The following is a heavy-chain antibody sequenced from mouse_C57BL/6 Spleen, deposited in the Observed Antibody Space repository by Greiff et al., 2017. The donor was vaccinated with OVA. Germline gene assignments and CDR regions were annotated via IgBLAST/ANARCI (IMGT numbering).Heavy chain of an antibody. CDR1: GFTFSSYA. V-gene: IGHV5-4*01. Sequence: EVQRVESGGGLVKPGGSLKLSCAASGFTFSSYAMSWVRQTPEKRLEWVATISDGGSYTYYPDNVKGRFTISRDNAKNNLYLQMSHLKSEDTAMYYCARDGYERDYYAMDYWGQGTSVTVSS. J-gene: IGHJ4*01. D-gene: IGHD2-2*01. CDR3: ARDGYERDYYAMDY. CDR2: ISDGGSYT.